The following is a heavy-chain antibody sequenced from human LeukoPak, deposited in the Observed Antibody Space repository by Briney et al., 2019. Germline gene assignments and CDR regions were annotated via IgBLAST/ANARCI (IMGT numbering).Heavy chain of an antibody. D-gene: IGHD1-26*01. J-gene: IGHJ4*02. Sequence: SETLSLTCTVSGGSISSYYWSWIRQPPGKGLEWIGYIYHSGSTYYNPSLKSRVTISVDRSKNQFSLKLSSVTAADTAVYYCARAVRRSYSFDYWGQGTLVTVSS. V-gene: IGHV4-59*12. CDR3: ARAVRRSYSFDY. CDR1: GGSISSYY. CDR2: IYHSGST.